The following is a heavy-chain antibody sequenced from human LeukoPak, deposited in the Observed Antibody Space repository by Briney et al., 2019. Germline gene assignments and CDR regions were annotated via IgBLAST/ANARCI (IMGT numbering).Heavy chain of an antibody. CDR2: IYSTVST. J-gene: IGHJ4*02. CDR1: GGSISGHD. V-gene: IGHV4-4*07. D-gene: IGHD1-1*01. Sequence: PSETLSLTCSASGGSISGHDWSWVRQPAGQGLEGLGRIYSTVSTPYNPSLQSRVSMSVDTSKNQYPLRLSTVAAADTAVYYCARGTKGYIYYFEHWGQGTLVTVSS. CDR3: ARGTKGYIYYFEH.